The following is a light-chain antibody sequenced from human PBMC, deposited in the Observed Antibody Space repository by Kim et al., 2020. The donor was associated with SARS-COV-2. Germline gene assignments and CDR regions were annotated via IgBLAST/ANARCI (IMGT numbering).Light chain of an antibody. CDR1: SLRMYF. CDR3: SSRDNSGNHWV. Sequence: SSELTQDPAVSVALGQTVRITCQGDSLRMYFASWYQQKPGQAPVLVIFNKNNRRSGIADRFSGSNSGNTASLTITGAQAEDEADYYCSSRDNSGNHWVFGGGTKVTVL. V-gene: IGLV3-19*01. J-gene: IGLJ3*02. CDR2: NKN.